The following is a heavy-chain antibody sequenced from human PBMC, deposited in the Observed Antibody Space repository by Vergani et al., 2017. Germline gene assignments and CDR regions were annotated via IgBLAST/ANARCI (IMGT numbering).Heavy chain of an antibody. V-gene: IGHV1-2*02. Sequence: QVQLVQSGAEVKKPGASVKVSCKASGYTFTGYYMHWVRQAPGQGLEWMGWINPNSGGTNYAQKFQGRVTMTRDTSISTAYMELSRLRSDDTAVYYCARPDIAAALWVGFDPWSQGTLVTVSS. J-gene: IGHJ5*02. CDR1: GYTFTGYY. CDR3: ARPDIAAALWVGFDP. CDR2: INPNSGGT. D-gene: IGHD6-13*01.